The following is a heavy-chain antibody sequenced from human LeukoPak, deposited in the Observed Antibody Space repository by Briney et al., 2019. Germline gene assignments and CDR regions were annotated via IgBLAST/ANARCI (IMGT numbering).Heavy chain of an antibody. D-gene: IGHD5-18*01. Sequence: SETLSLTCNVSGESISSHYWSWTRQSPGKGLEWIGYIYYSGSTNYNPSLKSRVTMSVDMSKNQFSLKLRSVTAADTAVYYCARTTEGGYTYDYFYYYYMDVWGKGTTVTISS. J-gene: IGHJ6*03. CDR2: IYYSGST. V-gene: IGHV4-59*11. CDR1: GESISSHY. CDR3: ARTTEGGYTYDYFYYYYMDV.